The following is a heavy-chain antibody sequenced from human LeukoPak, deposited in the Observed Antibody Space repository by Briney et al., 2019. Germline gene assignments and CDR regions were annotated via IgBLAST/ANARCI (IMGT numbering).Heavy chain of an antibody. J-gene: IGHJ4*02. D-gene: IGHD3-3*01. V-gene: IGHV4-34*01. Sequence: SETLSLTCAVYGGSFSGYYWSWIRQPPGKGLEWIGEINHSGSTNYNPSLKSRVTISVDMSKNQFSLKLSSVTAADTAVYYCARVQTYYDFWSGSSILYYFDYWGQGTLVTVSS. CDR2: INHSGST. CDR1: GGSFSGYY. CDR3: ARVQTYYDFWSGSSILYYFDY.